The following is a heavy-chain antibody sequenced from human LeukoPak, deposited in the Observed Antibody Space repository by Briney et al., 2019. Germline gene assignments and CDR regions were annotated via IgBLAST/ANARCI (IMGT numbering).Heavy chain of an antibody. J-gene: IGHJ6*03. CDR1: GGSISSYY. CDR2: INHSGST. Sequence: SETLSLTCTVSGGSISSYYWSWIRQPPGKGLEWIGEINHSGSTNYNPSLKSRVTISVDTSKNQFSLKLSSVTAADTAVYYCAKKTLPGSYYYYMDVWGKGTTVTVSS. V-gene: IGHV4-34*01. CDR3: AKKTLPGSYYYYMDV.